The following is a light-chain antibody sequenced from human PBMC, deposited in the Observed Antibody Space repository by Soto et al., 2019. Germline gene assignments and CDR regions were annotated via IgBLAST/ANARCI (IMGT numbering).Light chain of an antibody. CDR1: SSNIGNNY. V-gene: IGLV1-51*01. J-gene: IGLJ3*02. CDR2: DND. Sequence: QAVLTQPPSVSAAPGQKVTISCTGSSSNIGNNYVSWYQQLPGTAPKLLIYDNDKRPSGIPDRFSGSKSGTSATLAITGLQTGDEADYYCGTWDSNLSEIVFGGGTKVTVL. CDR3: GTWDSNLSEIV.